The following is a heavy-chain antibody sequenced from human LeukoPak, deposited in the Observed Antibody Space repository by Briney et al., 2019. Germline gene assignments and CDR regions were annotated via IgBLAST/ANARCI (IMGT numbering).Heavy chain of an antibody. V-gene: IGHV3-23*01. CDR3: ARELAVSDYYDSSGYYYYYYGMDV. D-gene: IGHD3-22*01. J-gene: IGHJ6*02. Sequence: GGSLRLSCAASGFTFSSYAMSWVRQAPGKGLEWVSAISGSGGSTYYADSVKGRFTISRDNSKNTLYLQMNSLRAEDTAVYYCARELAVSDYYDSSGYYYYYYGMDVWGQGTTVTVSS. CDR1: GFTFSSYA. CDR2: ISGSGGST.